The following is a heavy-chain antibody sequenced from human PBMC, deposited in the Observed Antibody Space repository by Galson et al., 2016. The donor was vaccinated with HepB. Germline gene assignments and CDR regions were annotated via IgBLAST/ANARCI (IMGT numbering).Heavy chain of an antibody. J-gene: IGHJ5*02. CDR3: LRPDKTVAA. V-gene: IGHV3-73*01. CDR2: IRSRGYNYAT. CDR1: GFIFSDSA. D-gene: IGHD2-15*01. Sequence: SLRLSCAASGFIFSDSAMDWVRQASGKGLEWVGRIRSRGYNYATAYAASVEGRSTISRDDSKNTAYLQLNSLKTEDTAVYYCLRPDKTVAAWGQGTLVTVSS.